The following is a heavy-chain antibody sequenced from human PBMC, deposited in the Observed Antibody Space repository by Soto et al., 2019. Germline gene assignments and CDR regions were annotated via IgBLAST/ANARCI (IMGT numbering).Heavy chain of an antibody. J-gene: IGHJ6*02. D-gene: IGHD6-6*01. Sequence: SETLSLTCAVYGGSFSGYYWSWIRQPPGKGLEWIGEINHSGSTNYNPSLKSRVTISVDTSKNQFSLKLSSVTAADTAVYYCVTSPRENSSSSGGYFYYGMDVWGQGTTVTVSS. CDR3: VTSPRENSSSSGGYFYYGMDV. V-gene: IGHV4-34*01. CDR2: INHSGST. CDR1: GGSFSGYY.